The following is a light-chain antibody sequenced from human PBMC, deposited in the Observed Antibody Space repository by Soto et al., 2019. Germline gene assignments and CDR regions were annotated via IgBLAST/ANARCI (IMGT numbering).Light chain of an antibody. CDR2: KAS. Sequence: DIQMTQSPSTLSACVGDRVTITCRASQTISSWLAWYQQKPGKAPKLLIYKASSLESGVPSRFSGSGSGTEFTLTISSLQPDDFATYYCQHSETFGQGTKVEIK. CDR3: QHSET. V-gene: IGKV1-5*03. J-gene: IGKJ1*01. CDR1: QTISSW.